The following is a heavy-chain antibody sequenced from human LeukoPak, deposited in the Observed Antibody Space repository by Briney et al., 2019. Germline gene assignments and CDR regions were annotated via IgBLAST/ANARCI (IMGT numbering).Heavy chain of an antibody. Sequence: ASVKVSCKASGYTLTDYYTHWVRQAPGQGLEWMGWINPNSGDTTYAQRFQGRVTMTRDTSISSAYMDLSRLNSDDTAVYFCAREEQYNNFFDYWGQGTLVTVSS. CDR1: GYTLTDYY. J-gene: IGHJ4*02. CDR2: INPNSGDT. CDR3: AREEQYNNFFDY. V-gene: IGHV1-2*02. D-gene: IGHD1-1*01.